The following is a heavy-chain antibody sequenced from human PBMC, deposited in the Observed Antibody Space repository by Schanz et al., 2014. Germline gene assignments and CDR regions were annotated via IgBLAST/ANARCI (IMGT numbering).Heavy chain of an antibody. CDR1: GYSFTTYG. V-gene: IGHV1-18*01. D-gene: IGHD3-3*01. J-gene: IGHJ4*02. CDR3: ARGFDFWDR. CDR2: IGTFRNEDT. Sequence: QVQLVQSGAEVKKPGASVRVSCKVSGYSFTTYGISWVRQAPGQGPEFMGWIGTFRNEDTNSAQRFQGRLTMTTDTSTSTAYMELRSLRSDDTAVYYCARGFDFWDRWGQGTLVIVSS.